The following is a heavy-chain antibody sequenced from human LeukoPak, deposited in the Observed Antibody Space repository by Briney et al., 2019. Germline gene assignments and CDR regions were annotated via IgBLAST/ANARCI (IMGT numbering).Heavy chain of an antibody. Sequence: SETLSLTCTVSGGSISSGGYYWTWIRQPPGQGLEWIGYIDYSGSTNYNPSLKSRVTISVDTSKNQFSLKLSPVTAADTAVYHCARARRSSGRPDAFDIWGQGTMVTVSS. CDR2: IDYSGST. J-gene: IGHJ3*02. CDR1: GGSISSGGYY. D-gene: IGHD6-25*01. V-gene: IGHV4-61*08. CDR3: ARARRSSGRPDAFDI.